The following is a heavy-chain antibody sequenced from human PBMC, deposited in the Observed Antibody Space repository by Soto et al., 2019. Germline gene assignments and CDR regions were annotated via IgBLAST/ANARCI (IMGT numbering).Heavy chain of an antibody. CDR1: GFTFSSYE. Sequence: GGSLRLSCAASGFTFSSYEMHWVRQATGKGLEWVSAIGTDGDTYYPGYVKGRFTISRDNSKNYLYLQMNSLRAGDTAVYYCARDAVAGYSYYGMDVWGQGTTVAVSS. CDR3: ARDAVAGYSYYGMDV. J-gene: IGHJ6*02. V-gene: IGHV3-13*01. D-gene: IGHD6-19*01. CDR2: IGTDGDT.